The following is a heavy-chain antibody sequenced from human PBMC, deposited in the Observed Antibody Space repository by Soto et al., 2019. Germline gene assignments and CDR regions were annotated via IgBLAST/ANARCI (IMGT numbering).Heavy chain of an antibody. J-gene: IGHJ6*02. D-gene: IGHD3-10*01. CDR2: ISYDGSNK. CDR1: GFTFSSYA. Sequence: GGSLRLSCAASGFTFSSYAMHWVRQAPGKGLEWVAVISYDGSNKYYADSVKGRFTISRDNSKNTLYLQMNSLRAEDTAVYYCARDGSGPHYGMDVWGQGTTVTVSS. CDR3: ARDGSGPHYGMDV. V-gene: IGHV3-30-3*01.